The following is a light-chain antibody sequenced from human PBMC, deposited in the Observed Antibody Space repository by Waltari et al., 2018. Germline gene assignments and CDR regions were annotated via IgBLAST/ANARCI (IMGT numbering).Light chain of an antibody. J-gene: IGKJ2*01. CDR1: HSVSTK. CDR2: SAS. Sequence: EIVMTQSPATLSVSPGERFTLSCRASHSVSTKLAWYQQRPGQAPRLLIYSASIGATDIPARFSGSGSGTEFTLTISSLQSEDFAVYYCQQYDNWHDYTFGQGTKLEIK. V-gene: IGKV3-15*01. CDR3: QQYDNWHDYT.